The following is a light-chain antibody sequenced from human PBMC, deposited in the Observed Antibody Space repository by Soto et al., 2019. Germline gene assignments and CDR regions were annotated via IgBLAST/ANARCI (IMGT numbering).Light chain of an antibody. CDR1: QSVLYSSNNKNY. CDR2: WAS. V-gene: IGKV4-1*01. J-gene: IGKJ4*01. Sequence: DIVMTQSPDSLAVSLGERAIINCKSSQSVLYSSNNKNYLAWYQQKTGQPPKLLIKWASARESGVPDRFSGSWSGTDFTLTINSLQAEDVAVYYCHQYYSIPLTFGGGIKVEVK. CDR3: HQYYSIPLT.